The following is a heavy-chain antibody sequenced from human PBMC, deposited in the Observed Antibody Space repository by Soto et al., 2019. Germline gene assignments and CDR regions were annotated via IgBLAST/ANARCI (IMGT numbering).Heavy chain of an antibody. CDR3: ARDRGRWFDY. Sequence: VQLVESGGSAVRPGGSLRLSCAASGFTFDDYGMSWVRQAPGKGLEWVSAISWNGGSTSYADSVKGRFTISRDNAKNSLYLQMNSLSAEDTDLYYCARDRGRWFDYWGQGTLVSVSS. J-gene: IGHJ4*02. V-gene: IGHV3-20*04. CDR2: ISWNGGST. CDR1: GFTFDDYG. D-gene: IGHD1-26*01.